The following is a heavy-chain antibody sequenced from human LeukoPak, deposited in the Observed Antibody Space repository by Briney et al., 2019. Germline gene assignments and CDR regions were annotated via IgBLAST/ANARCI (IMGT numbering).Heavy chain of an antibody. D-gene: IGHD2-15*01. Sequence: GASVKVSCKESGHTFTGYYTHWLRQAPGEGLEWMGWINPNNGGTNYAQRFQGRVTMTRDTSISTAYMEMSRLSFDDTAVDYCASGPSLGTTHPYFDYWGQGTLVTVSS. CDR1: GHTFTGYY. J-gene: IGHJ4*02. CDR3: ASGPSLGTTHPYFDY. CDR2: INPNNGGT. V-gene: IGHV1-2*02.